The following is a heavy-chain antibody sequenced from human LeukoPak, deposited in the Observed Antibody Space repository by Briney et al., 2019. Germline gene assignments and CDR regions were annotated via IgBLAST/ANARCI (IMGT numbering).Heavy chain of an antibody. CDR1: GGSISSSSYY. V-gene: IGHV4-39*01. D-gene: IGHD6-19*01. Sequence: SETLSLTCTVSGGSISSSSYYWGWIRQPPGEGLEWIGSIYYSGSTYYTPSLKTRVTISVDTSKNQFSLKLSSLTAADTAVYYCARHVSAYSSGVPYYMDVWGKGTTVTVSS. CDR2: IYYSGST. J-gene: IGHJ6*03. CDR3: ARHVSAYSSGVPYYMDV.